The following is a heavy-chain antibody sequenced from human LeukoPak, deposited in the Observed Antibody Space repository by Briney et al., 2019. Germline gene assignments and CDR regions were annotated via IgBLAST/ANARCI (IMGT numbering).Heavy chain of an antibody. J-gene: IGHJ4*02. CDR2: IYYSGST. V-gene: IGHV4-59*01. CDR1: GGSISSFY. CDR3: ARDRSVGVLPAPPFDF. Sequence: SETLSLACSVSGGSISSFYWNWLRQPPGKGLEWIGYIYYSGSTNYNPSLKSRVTISLDTSKNQFSLKLSSVTAADTAVYYCARDRSVGVLPAPPFDFWGQGTLVTVSS. D-gene: IGHD6-6*01.